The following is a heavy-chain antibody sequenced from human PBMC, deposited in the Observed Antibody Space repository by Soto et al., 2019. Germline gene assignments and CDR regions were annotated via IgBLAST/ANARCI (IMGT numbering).Heavy chain of an antibody. V-gene: IGHV3-30-3*01. Sequence: GGSLRLSCAASGFTFSSYAMHWVRQAPGKGLEWVAVISYDVSNKYYADSVKGRFTISRDNAENSLYLQMNSLRPEDTAVYYCAKGGSAALIAPSGRDNWFDPWGQGTQVTVSS. J-gene: IGHJ5*02. D-gene: IGHD6-13*01. CDR2: ISYDVSNK. CDR3: AKGGSAALIAPSGRDNWFDP. CDR1: GFTFSSYA.